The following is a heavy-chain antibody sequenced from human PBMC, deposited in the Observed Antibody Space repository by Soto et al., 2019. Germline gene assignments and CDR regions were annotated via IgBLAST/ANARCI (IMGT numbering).Heavy chain of an antibody. V-gene: IGHV4-39*01. Sequence: TETLSLTFAFSGVSIHSNYFWSWIRHPPGGGLEWIGSIYYGGNTYYNPSLKSRVTISADTSKNQFSLKVSSVTAADTAVYYCARLGGYCSTPSCYGYYGMDVLGQGTSVT. CDR3: ARLGGYCSTPSCYGYYGMDV. CDR1: GVSIHSNYF. J-gene: IGHJ6*02. D-gene: IGHD2-2*01. CDR2: IYYGGNT.